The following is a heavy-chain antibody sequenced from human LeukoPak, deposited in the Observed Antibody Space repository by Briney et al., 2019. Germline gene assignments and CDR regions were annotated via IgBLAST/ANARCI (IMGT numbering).Heavy chain of an antibody. CDR1: RFAFSRSW. J-gene: IGHJ3*02. CDR2: IAEDGSLK. D-gene: IGHD3-3*02. Sequence: GGSLSPSCAASRFAFSRSWMTWVRQAPGKGLEWVANIAEDGSLKSYGDSMKGRFTVSKDNTRNSLYLQMDSLRVEDTAVYYCARDLSPVLGVATDDAFNSWGEAPIVTVSS. CDR3: ARDLSPVLGVATDDAFNS. V-gene: IGHV3-7*01.